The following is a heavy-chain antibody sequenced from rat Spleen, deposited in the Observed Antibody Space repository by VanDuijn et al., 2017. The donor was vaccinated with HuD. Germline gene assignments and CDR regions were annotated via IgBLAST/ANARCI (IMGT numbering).Heavy chain of an antibody. Sequence: EVQLVESGGGLVQPGRSLKLSCVASGFTFNNYWMTWIRQAPGKGLEWVASITNTGGSTYYPDPVKGRFTISRDNAKSTLYLQMNSLRSEDTATYYCTRVDAWGQGASVTVSS. CDR3: TRVDA. J-gene: IGHJ4*01. CDR1: GFTFNNYW. CDR2: ITNTGGST. V-gene: IGHV5-31*01.